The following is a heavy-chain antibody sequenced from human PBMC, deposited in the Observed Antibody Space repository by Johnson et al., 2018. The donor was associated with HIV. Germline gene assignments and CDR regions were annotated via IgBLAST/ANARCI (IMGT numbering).Heavy chain of an antibody. CDR1: GFTFSSYW. Sequence: MQLVESGGGLVQPGGSLRLSCAASGFTFSSYWMSWVRQAPGRGLEWVANIKQDGSEKYYVDSVKGRFTISRDNAKNSLYLQMNSLRAEDTAVYYCAKGPMVHYYGSGTYGAFDIWGQGTMVTVSS. J-gene: IGHJ3*02. CDR2: IKQDGSEK. CDR3: AKGPMVHYYGSGTYGAFDI. D-gene: IGHD3-10*01. V-gene: IGHV3-7*03.